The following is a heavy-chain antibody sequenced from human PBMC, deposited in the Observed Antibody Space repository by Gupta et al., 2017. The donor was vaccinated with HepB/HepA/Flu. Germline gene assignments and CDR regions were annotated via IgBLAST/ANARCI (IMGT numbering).Heavy chain of an antibody. CDR1: GFTFSSYG. J-gene: IGHJ5*02. V-gene: IGHV3-33*01. CDR3: ARDSGRMGGGYDFWSAFLNWFDP. D-gene: IGHD3-3*01. CDR2: IWYDGSNK. Sequence: QVQLVESGGGVVQPGRSLRLSCAASGFTFSSYGMHWVRQAPGKGLEGVAVIWYDGSNKYYADSVKGRFTISRDNSKNTLYLQMNSLRAEDTAVYYCARDSGRMGGGYDFWSAFLNWFDPWGQGTLVTVSS.